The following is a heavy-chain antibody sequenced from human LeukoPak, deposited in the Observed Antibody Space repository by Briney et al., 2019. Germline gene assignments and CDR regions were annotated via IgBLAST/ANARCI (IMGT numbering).Heavy chain of an antibody. CDR1: GGSISSYY. D-gene: IGHD3-3*01. J-gene: IGHJ5*02. Sequence: PSETLSLTCTVSGGSISSYYWSWIRQLPGKGLEWIGYIYYSGSTNYNPSLKSRVTISVDTSKNQFSLKLSSVTAADTAMYYCARGRKYDFWSGYPYNWFDPWGQGTLVTVSS. CDR3: ARGRKYDFWSGYPYNWFDP. CDR2: IYYSGST. V-gene: IGHV4-59*01.